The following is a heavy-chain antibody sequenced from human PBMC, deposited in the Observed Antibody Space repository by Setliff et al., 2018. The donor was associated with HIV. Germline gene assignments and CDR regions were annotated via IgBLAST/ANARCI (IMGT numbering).Heavy chain of an antibody. CDR3: ARVPYCSGGSCYRNYVDY. V-gene: IGHV1-3*01. D-gene: IGHD2-15*01. Sequence: ASVKVSCKASGYTFSRYAMNWVRQAPGQSLEWMGWINAGNGYTKYPQKLQGRVTITSDTSASTAYMELWSLRSEDTAMYYCARVPYCSGGSCYRNYVDYWGPGTLVTVSS. J-gene: IGHJ4*02. CDR1: GYTFSRYA. CDR2: INAGNGYT.